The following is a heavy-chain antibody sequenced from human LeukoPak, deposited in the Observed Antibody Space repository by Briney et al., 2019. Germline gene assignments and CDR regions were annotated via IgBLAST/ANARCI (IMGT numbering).Heavy chain of an antibody. V-gene: IGHV3-53*01. CDR2: IYSGGST. J-gene: IGHJ6*04. Sequence: AGGSLRLSCAASGFTVSSNYMSWVRQAPGKGLEWVSVIYSGGSTNYADSVKGRFTISRDNSKNTLYLQMNSLRAEDTAVYYCARDSLDVVRGVIPRAYYYYGMDVWGKGTTVTVSS. CDR3: ARDSLDVVRGVIPRAYYYYGMDV. D-gene: IGHD3-10*01. CDR1: GFTVSSNY.